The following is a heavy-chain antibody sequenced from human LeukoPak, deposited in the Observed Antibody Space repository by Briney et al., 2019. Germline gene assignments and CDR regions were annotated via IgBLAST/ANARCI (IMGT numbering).Heavy chain of an antibody. V-gene: IGHV1-46*01. Sequence: ASVKVSCKASGYIFISHYIHWVRQAPGQGLEWMGIFNPSDGATTYSQKLQARVTMNRDTSTSTVYMEVSGLRSEDTAVYYCARISSAYYRDAFDIWGQGTLVTVSS. CDR3: ARISSAYYRDAFDI. J-gene: IGHJ3*02. CDR1: GYIFISHY. D-gene: IGHD3-22*01. CDR2: FNPSDGAT.